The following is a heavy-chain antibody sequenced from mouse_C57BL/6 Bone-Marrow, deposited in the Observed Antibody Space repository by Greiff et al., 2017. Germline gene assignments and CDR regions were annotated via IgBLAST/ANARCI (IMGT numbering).Heavy chain of an antibody. CDR3: ARRGLYGSLWYCDV. CDR2: IYPGDGDT. CDR1: GYAFSSSW. V-gene: IGHV1-82*01. D-gene: IGHD1-1*01. J-gene: IGHJ1*03. Sequence: QVQLQQSGPELVKPGASVKISCKASGYAFSSSWMNWVKQRPGKGLEWIGRIYPGDGDTNYNGKFKGKATLTADKSSSTAYMQLSSLASEDSAVYFCARRGLYGSLWYCDVWGTGTTVTVSS.